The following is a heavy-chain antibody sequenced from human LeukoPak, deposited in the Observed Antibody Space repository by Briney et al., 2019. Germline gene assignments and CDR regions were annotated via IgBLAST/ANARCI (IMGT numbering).Heavy chain of an antibody. CDR3: AKCPNYYYYMDV. D-gene: IGHD2-2*01. Sequence: GGSLRLSCVASGFTFSTYSMNWVRQAPGKGLEWVSFISNSGDTIYYADSVKGRFTISRDDSKNTLYLQMNSLRAEDTAVYYCAKCPNYYYYMDVWGKGTTVTVSS. CDR1: GFTFSTYS. V-gene: IGHV3-48*01. CDR2: ISNSGDTI. J-gene: IGHJ6*03.